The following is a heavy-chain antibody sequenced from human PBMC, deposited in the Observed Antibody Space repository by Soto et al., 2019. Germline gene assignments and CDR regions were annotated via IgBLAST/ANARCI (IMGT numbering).Heavy chain of an antibody. CDR3: ATPDHYYYDSYAFDI. CDR2: IIPIFGTA. D-gene: IGHD3-22*01. V-gene: IGHV1-69*13. J-gene: IGHJ3*02. CDR1: GGTFSSYA. Sequence: SVKVSCKASGGTFSSYAISWLRQAPGQGLEWMGGIIPIFGTANYAQKFQGRVTITADESTSTAYMELSSLRSEDTAVYYCATPDHYYYDSYAFDIWGQGTMVTVSS.